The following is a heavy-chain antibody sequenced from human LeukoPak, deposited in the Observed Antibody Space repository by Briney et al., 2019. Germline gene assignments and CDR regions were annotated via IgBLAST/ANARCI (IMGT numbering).Heavy chain of an antibody. CDR3: ARRLTQYDCFDP. V-gene: IGHV6-1*01. CDR2: TYYRSTWYN. CDR1: GDSVSSNSVT. Sequence: SQTLSLTCAISGDSVSSNSVTWNWIRQSPSRGLEWLSRTYYRSTWYNDYAVSVRGRITVNPDTSKNQFSLHLNSVAPEDTAVYYCARRLTQYDCFDPWGQGILVTVSS. D-gene: IGHD2-2*01. J-gene: IGHJ5*02.